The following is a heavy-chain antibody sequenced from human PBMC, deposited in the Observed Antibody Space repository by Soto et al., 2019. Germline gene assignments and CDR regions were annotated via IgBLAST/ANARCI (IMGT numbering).Heavy chain of an antibody. V-gene: IGHV3-23*01. Sequence: GGSLRLSCAASGFTFSSYAMSWVRQAPGKGLEWVSNISGSGGTKYYTDSVKGRSTISRDNAKNTVYLQTNSLRAEDTAVYYCAGGTGWVHDYWGQGTLVTVSS. CDR1: GFTFSSYA. CDR3: AGGTGWVHDY. J-gene: IGHJ4*02. D-gene: IGHD1-1*01. CDR2: ISGSGGTK.